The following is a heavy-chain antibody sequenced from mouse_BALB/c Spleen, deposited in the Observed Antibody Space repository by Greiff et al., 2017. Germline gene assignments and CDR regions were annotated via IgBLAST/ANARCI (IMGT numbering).Heavy chain of an antibody. CDR1: GFTFSSYT. J-gene: IGHJ1*01. D-gene: IGHD1-1*01. CDR3: ARHYYGSSYDWYFDV. CDR2: ISNGGGST. V-gene: IGHV5-12-2*01. Sequence: EVMLVESGGGLVQPGGSLKLSCAASGFTFSSYTMSWVRQTPEKRLEWVAYISNGGGSTYYPDTVKGRFTISRDNAKNTLYLQMSSLKSEDTAMYYCARHYYGSSYDWYFDVWGAGTTVTVSS.